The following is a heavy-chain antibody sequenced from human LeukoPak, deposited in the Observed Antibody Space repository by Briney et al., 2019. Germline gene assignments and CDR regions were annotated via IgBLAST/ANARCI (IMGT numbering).Heavy chain of an antibody. J-gene: IGHJ4*02. CDR1: GGSITSNSYY. CDR3: ARQSPIDDFWSGYSSGSDY. CDR2: LYYTGST. Sequence: SETLSLTCTVSGGSITSNSYYWGWIRQPPGKGLEWIGSLYYTGSTYYNLSLKSRVTISVDTSKNQFSLKLNFVTAADTAVYYCARQSPIDDFWSGYSSGSDYWGQGTLVTVSS. V-gene: IGHV4-39*01. D-gene: IGHD3-3*01.